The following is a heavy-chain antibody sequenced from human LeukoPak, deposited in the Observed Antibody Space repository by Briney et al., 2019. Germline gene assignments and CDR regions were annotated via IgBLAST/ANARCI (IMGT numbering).Heavy chain of an antibody. D-gene: IGHD3/OR15-3a*01. CDR2: ISSSGSTI. Sequence: GGSLRLSCAASGFTFSSYEMNWVRQAPGKGLEWVSYISSSGSTIYYADSVKGRFTISRDNAKNSLYLQMNSLRAEDTAVYYCARDGSDFFGFDYWGQGTVVSVSS. CDR1: GFTFSSYE. V-gene: IGHV3-48*03. CDR3: ARDGSDFFGFDY. J-gene: IGHJ4*02.